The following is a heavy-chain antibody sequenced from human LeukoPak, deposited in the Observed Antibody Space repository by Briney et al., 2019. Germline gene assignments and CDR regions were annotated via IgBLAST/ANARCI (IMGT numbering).Heavy chain of an antibody. Sequence: GASVKVSCKASGYTFTSYYMHWVRQAPGQGLEWMGIINPSGGSTSYAQKFQGRVTMTRDTSTSAVYMELSSLRSEDTAVYYCARVAGTFNYFDYWGQGTLVTVSS. D-gene: IGHD6-19*01. CDR3: ARVAGTFNYFDY. CDR2: INPSGGST. J-gene: IGHJ4*02. CDR1: GYTFTSYY. V-gene: IGHV1-46*01.